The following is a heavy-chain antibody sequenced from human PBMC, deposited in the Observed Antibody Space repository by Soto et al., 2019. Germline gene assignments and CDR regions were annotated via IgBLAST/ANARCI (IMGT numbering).Heavy chain of an antibody. V-gene: IGHV4-61*08. J-gene: IGHJ5*02. Sequence: TLSLTCTVSGGSVSSGDYYWSWIRQPPGKGLEWIGYIYYSGNTNYNPSLKSRVIISVDTSKNPFSLKLTTVTAAETAVYYCARIPVDTSMIYWLDPWGQGTLVTVS. CDR1: GGSVSSGDYY. D-gene: IGHD5-18*01. CDR2: IYYSGNT. CDR3: ARIPVDTSMIYWLDP.